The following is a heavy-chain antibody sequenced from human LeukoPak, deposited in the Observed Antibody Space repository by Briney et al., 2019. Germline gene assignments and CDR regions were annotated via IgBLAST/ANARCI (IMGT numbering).Heavy chain of an antibody. CDR3: ARPLTGVYCGGDCYSGAFDI. J-gene: IGHJ3*02. D-gene: IGHD2-21*02. CDR2: INPNSGGT. CDR1: GYTFTGYY. V-gene: IGHV1-2*02. Sequence: GASVKVSCKASGYTFTGYYMHWVRQAPGRGLEWMGWINPNSGGTNYAQKFQGRVTMTRDTSISTAYMELSRLRSDDTAVYYCARPLTGVYCGGDCYSGAFDIWGQGTMVTVSS.